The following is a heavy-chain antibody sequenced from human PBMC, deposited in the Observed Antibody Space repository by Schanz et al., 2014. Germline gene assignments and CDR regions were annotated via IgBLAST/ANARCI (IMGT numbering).Heavy chain of an antibody. V-gene: IGHV1-46*03. Sequence: QVQLVQSGAEVKKPGVSVKVSCKASGYTFTSYYIHWFRQAPGQGLEWMGKINPSSGTTRIAQNFQGRLTVTRATSTSTVNMELSSMRSEDTAVYYCARGGFFDSTSFDSWGQGTLVTVSS. J-gene: IGHJ4*02. CDR2: INPSSGTT. CDR1: GYTFTSYY. D-gene: IGHD2-2*01. CDR3: ARGGFFDSTSFDS.